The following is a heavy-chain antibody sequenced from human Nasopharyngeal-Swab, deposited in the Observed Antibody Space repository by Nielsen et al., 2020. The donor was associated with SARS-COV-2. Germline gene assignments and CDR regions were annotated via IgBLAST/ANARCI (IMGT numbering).Heavy chain of an antibody. J-gene: IGHJ4*02. CDR3: AADQTIG. Sequence: GEYLKISWAASGFSFNSFAMSWVRQAPGKGLEWVSRVSPDGTSTTYADSVKGRFTVSRDNAKNTLYLQLNSLRAEDTAVYYCAADQTIGWGQGTLVTVSS. CDR2: VSPDGTST. V-gene: IGHV3-74*03. CDR1: GFSFNSFA. D-gene: IGHD1-14*01.